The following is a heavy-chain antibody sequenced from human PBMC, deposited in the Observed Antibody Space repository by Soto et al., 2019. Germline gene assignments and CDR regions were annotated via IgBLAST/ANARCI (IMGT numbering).Heavy chain of an antibody. Sequence: PGGSLRLSCAASGFNFSGYSMNWVRQAPGKGLEWVSFISTRSSSIYYADSVKGRFTISRDDAENSLCLQMNSLRDEDTAVYSCARHLYSRYFEPRGLDMWGQGTSVTVSS. V-gene: IGHV3-48*02. CDR2: ISTRSSSI. D-gene: IGHD3-9*01. J-gene: IGHJ6*02. CDR1: GFNFSGYS. CDR3: ARHLYSRYFEPRGLDM.